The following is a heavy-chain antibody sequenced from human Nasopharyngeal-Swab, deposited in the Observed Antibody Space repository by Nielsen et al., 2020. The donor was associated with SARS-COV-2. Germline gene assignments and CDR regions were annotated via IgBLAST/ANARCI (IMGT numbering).Heavy chain of an antibody. CDR2: ITGNAATT. CDR1: GFTFSSYS. D-gene: IGHD2-8*01. V-gene: IGHV3-23*01. Sequence: GESLKISCAASGFTFSSYSMSWLRQAPGKGLEWVSTITGNAATTHYVDSVKGRFTISRDSSTNTLYLQMNSLRVEDTAVYYCARDLGGGYCTTINCLGSWGQGTLVTVSS. J-gene: IGHJ1*01. CDR3: ARDLGGGYCTTINCLGS.